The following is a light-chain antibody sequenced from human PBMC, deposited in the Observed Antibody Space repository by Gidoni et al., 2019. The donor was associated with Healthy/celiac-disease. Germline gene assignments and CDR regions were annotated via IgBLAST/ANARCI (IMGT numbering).Light chain of an antibody. CDR2: QDS. V-gene: IGLV3-1*01. Sequence: SYDLTEPPYVSVSLGQTASITCPGDKLGDKYACWYQQQPGQAPVLVIYQDSKRPSGIPERFSGSNSGNTATLTISETQAMDEADYYCQAWDSSTAVFGGGTKLTVL. J-gene: IGLJ2*01. CDR3: QAWDSSTAV. CDR1: KLGDKY.